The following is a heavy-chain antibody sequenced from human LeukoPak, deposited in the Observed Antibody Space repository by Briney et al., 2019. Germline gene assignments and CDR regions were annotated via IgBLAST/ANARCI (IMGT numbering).Heavy chain of an antibody. CDR2: INPNSGGT. CDR3: ARDLVYSSGWGTQYYFDY. V-gene: IGHV1-2*02. Sequence: ASVKVSCKASGYTFTGYYMHWVRQAPGQGLEWMGWINPNSGGTNYAQKFQGRVTMTRDTSISTAYMELSRLRSDDTAVYYCARDLVYSSGWGTQYYFDYWGQGTLVTVSS. D-gene: IGHD6-19*01. CDR1: GYTFTGYY. J-gene: IGHJ4*02.